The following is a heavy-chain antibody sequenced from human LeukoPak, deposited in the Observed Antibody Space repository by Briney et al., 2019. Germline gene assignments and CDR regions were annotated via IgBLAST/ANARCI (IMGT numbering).Heavy chain of an antibody. CDR1: GGSISSSSYY. V-gene: IGHV4-39*07. D-gene: IGHD3-10*01. Sequence: SETLSLTCTVSGGSISSSSYYWGWIRQPPGKGLEWIGSIYYSGSTNYNPSLKSRVTISVDTSKNQFSLKLSSVTAADTAVYYCARGPGGSSGSYYPYYYYYGMDVWGQGTTVTVSS. J-gene: IGHJ6*02. CDR2: IYYSGST. CDR3: ARGPGGSSGSYYPYYYYYGMDV.